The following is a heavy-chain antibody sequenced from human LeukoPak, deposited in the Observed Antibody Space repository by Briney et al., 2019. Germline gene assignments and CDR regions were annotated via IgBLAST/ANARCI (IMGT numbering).Heavy chain of an antibody. Sequence: SETLSLTCTVSGGSISSSSYYWGWIRQPPGKGLEWIGSIYYSGSTYYNPSLKSRVTISVDTSKNQFSLRLSSVTAADTAVYYCARFGAYFDYWGQGTLVTVSS. CDR1: GGSISSSSYY. D-gene: IGHD3-10*01. CDR3: ARFGAYFDY. CDR2: IYYSGST. J-gene: IGHJ4*02. V-gene: IGHV4-39*07.